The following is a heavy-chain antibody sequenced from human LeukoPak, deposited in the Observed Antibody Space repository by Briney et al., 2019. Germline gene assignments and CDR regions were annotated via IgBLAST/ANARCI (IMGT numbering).Heavy chain of an antibody. J-gene: IGHJ5*02. Sequence: ASVKVSCKVSRYTLTELSMHWVRQAPGKGLEWMGGFDPEDGEAIYAQKFQGRVTMTEDTSTDTAYMGLSSLRSDDTAVYYCARANMVRGVGSFFDRNWFDPWGQGTLVTVSS. CDR1: RYTLTELS. V-gene: IGHV1-24*01. D-gene: IGHD3-10*01. CDR3: ARANMVRGVGSFFDRNWFDP. CDR2: FDPEDGEA.